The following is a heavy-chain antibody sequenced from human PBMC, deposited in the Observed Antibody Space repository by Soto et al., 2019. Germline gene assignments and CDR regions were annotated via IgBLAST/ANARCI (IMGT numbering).Heavy chain of an antibody. Sequence: QVQLQESGPRLVKPSETLSLTCTVSGGSLRSYYCSWFRQPPGKGLEWVGYINYSGGTFYNPSLKSXVPXSVYTSHHQPSLVVNSATATDTAVYYCARQGFGELHGLVDVWGQGTTVTVSS. J-gene: IGHJ6*02. CDR1: GGSLRSYY. D-gene: IGHD3-10*01. CDR2: INYSGGT. CDR3: ARQGFGELHGLVDV. V-gene: IGHV4-59*08.